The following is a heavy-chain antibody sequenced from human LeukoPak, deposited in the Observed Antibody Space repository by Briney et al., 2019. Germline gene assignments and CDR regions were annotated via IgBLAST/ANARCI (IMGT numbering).Heavy chain of an antibody. D-gene: IGHD3-22*01. CDR2: IYPGDSDT. V-gene: IGHV5-51*01. CDR1: GYSFTSYW. Sequence: GESLKISCKGSGYSFTSYWIGWVRQMPGKGLEWMGIIYPGDSDTRYSPSFQGQVTISADKSISTAYLQCSSLKASDTAMYYCAVTLTYYYDSSGSIDYWGQGTLVTVSS. CDR3: AVTLTYYYDSSGSIDY. J-gene: IGHJ4*02.